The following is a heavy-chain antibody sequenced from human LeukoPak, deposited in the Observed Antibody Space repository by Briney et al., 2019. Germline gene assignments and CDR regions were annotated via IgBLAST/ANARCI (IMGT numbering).Heavy chain of an antibody. CDR1: GGSISSYY. J-gene: IGHJ6*03. CDR2: IYSSGST. V-gene: IGHV4-59*01. D-gene: IGHD3-10*02. CDR3: ARMFQYYYTDV. Sequence: SETLSLTCTVSGGSISSYYWSWIRQPPGKGLEWIGYIYSSGSTNYNPSLKSRVTISVDTSRNQFSLKLSSVTAADTAMYYCARMFQYYYTDVWGKGTTVTVSS.